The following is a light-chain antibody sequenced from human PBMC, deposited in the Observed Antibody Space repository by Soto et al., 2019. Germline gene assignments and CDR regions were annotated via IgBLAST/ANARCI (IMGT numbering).Light chain of an antibody. CDR1: QSVSSSY. J-gene: IGKJ1*01. CDR2: GAS. V-gene: IGKV3-20*01. CDR3: QQYGSSQS. Sequence: EIVLTQSPGTLSLSPGERATLSCRASQSVSSSYLAWYQQNPGQAPRLLIYGASSRATGIPDRFSGSGYGTDFTLTISRLEPEDLAVYYCQQYGSSQSFGQGTKVEIK.